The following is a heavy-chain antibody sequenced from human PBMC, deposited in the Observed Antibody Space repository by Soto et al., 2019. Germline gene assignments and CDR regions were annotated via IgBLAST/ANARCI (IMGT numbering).Heavy chain of an antibody. CDR1: GYTFTSYY. J-gene: IGHJ3*02. CDR2: INPSGGST. D-gene: IGHD3-22*01. CDR3: VYYYDSSGYLAPRLSDAFDI. Sequence: GASVKVSCKASGYTFTSYYMHWVRQAPGQGLEWMGIINPSGGSTSYAQKFQGRVTMTRDTSTSTVYMELSSLRSEDTAVYYCVYYYDSSGYLAPRLSDAFDIWGQGTMVTVSS. V-gene: IGHV1-46*01.